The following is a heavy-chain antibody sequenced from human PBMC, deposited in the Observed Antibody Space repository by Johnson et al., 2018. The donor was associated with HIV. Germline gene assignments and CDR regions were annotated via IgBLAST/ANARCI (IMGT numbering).Heavy chain of an antibody. CDR1: GFTFSNYG. CDR2: IRYDGRNQ. D-gene: IGHD6-13*01. CDR3: TTDADSSSWNDAFDI. Sequence: QVQLVESGGGVVQPGGSLRLSCAASGFTFSNYGMHWVRQAPGKGLEWVAFIRYDGRNQYHADSVKGRFTISRDNAKNTLYLQMNSLKTEDTAVYYCTTDADSSSWNDAFDIWGQGTMVTVSS. V-gene: IGHV3-30*02. J-gene: IGHJ3*02.